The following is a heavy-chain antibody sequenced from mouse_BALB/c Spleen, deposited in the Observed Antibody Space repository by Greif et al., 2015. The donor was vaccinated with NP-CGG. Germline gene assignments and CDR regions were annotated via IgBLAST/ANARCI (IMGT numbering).Heavy chain of an antibody. CDR2: IDPANGNT. D-gene: IGHD2-4*01. V-gene: IGHV14-3*02. J-gene: IGHJ1*01. Sequence: EVQLQQSGAELVKPGASVKLSCTASGFNIKDTYMHWVKQRPEQGLEWIGRIDPANGNTKYDPKFQGKATITADTSSNTAYLQLSSLTSEDTAVYYCARSGDYDWYFDVWGAGTTVTVSS. CDR3: ARSGDYDWYFDV. CDR1: GFNIKDTY.